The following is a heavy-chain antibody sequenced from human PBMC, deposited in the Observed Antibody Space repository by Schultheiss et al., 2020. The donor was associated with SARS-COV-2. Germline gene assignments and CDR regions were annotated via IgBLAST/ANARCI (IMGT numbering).Heavy chain of an antibody. CDR1: GYTFTSYG. D-gene: IGHD3-3*01. V-gene: IGHV1-18*01. J-gene: IGHJ6*03. CDR3: ARTPMYYDFWSGSRAYYYYMDV. CDR2: ISAYNGNT. Sequence: ASVKVSCKASGYTFTSYGISWVRQAPGQGLEWMGWISAYNGNTNYAQKLQGRVTMTTDTSTSTAYMELRSLRSDDTAVYYCARTPMYYDFWSGSRAYYYYMDVWGKGTTVTVSS.